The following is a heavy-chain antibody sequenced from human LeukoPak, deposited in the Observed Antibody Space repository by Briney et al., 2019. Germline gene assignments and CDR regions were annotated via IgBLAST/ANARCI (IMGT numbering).Heavy chain of an antibody. CDR2: ISANGDDT. CDR1: GFTFSSYA. J-gene: IGHJ4*02. D-gene: IGHD2-2*01. V-gene: IGHV3-23*01. Sequence: PGGSLRLSCAASGFTFSSYAMHWVRQAPGKGLEWVSVISANGDDTKYADSVKGRFTSSRDNSRNTLYLQMSSLRAEDTAVYYCAKDGPSRPYDYWGQGTQVTVSS. CDR3: AKDGPSRPYDY.